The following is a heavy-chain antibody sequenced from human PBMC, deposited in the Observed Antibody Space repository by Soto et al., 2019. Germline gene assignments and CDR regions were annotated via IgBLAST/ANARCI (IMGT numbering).Heavy chain of an antibody. CDR1: GFTFPTYA. CDR3: ARGGPRDGYRDLDY. D-gene: IGHD5-18*01. V-gene: IGHV3-23*01. Sequence: EVQVLESGGDLVHPGGSLSLSCAASGFTFPTYAMNWVRRAPGKGLEWVSTITHRSDGSYYAESVMGRFTISRDNSKNRLYLQMSGLRAEDTAVYYCARGGPRDGYRDLDYWGQGTQVTVSS. CDR2: ITHRSDGS. J-gene: IGHJ4*02.